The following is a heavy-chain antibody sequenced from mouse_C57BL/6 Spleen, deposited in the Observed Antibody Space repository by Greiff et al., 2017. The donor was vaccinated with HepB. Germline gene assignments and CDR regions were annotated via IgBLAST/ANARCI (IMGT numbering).Heavy chain of an antibody. D-gene: IGHD2-2*01. CDR2: IYPSDSET. J-gene: IGHJ3*01. CDR3: ARSEGYARFAY. Sequence: QVHVKQSGAELVRPGSSVKLSCKASGYTFTSYWMDWVKQRPGQGLEWIGNIYPSDSETHYNQKFKDKATLTVDKSSSTAYMQLSSLTSEDSAVYYCARSEGYARFAYWGQGTLVTVSA. CDR1: GYTFTSYW. V-gene: IGHV1-61*01.